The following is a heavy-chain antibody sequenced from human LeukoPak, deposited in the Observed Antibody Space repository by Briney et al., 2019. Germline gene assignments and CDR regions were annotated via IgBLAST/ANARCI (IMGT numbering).Heavy chain of an antibody. J-gene: IGHJ4*02. V-gene: IGHV1-46*01. Sequence: ASVKVSCKASGGTFSSYAISWVRQAPGQGLEWMGIINPSGGSTSYAQKFQGRVTMTRDTSTSTVYMELSSLRSEDTAVYYCARDQSYYDFWSGYYPHLDYWGQGTLVTVSS. CDR3: ARDQSYYDFWSGYYPHLDY. CDR2: INPSGGST. D-gene: IGHD3-3*01. CDR1: GGTFSSYA.